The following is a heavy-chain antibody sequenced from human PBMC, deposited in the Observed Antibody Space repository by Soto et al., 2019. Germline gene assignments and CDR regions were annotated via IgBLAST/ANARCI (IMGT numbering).Heavy chain of an antibody. CDR3: ARDLTVGMAV. J-gene: IGHJ4*02. CDR2: INTGGTTT. CDR1: GFSFSSYW. V-gene: IGHV3-74*01. D-gene: IGHD6-19*01. Sequence: PGGSLRLSCAASGFSFSSYWMHWVRQAPGKGLVWVSRINTGGTTTSYADSVQGRFTISRDNAKNTLYLQMNSLRAEDTAVYYWARDLTVGMAVWGQGTLVTVSS.